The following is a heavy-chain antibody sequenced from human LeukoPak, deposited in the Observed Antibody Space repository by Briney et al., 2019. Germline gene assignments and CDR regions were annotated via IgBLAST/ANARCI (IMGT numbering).Heavy chain of an antibody. J-gene: IGHJ5*02. CDR1: GFTFRSVW. V-gene: IGHV3-7*01. Sequence: GGSLRLSCAAPGFTFRSVWMSWVRQAPGKGLEWVANIKQDGSAKYYVDSVKGRFTISRDNAKRSLYLQMNSLRAEDTAVYYCARDSGGPYYDFWSGPWGQGTLVTVSS. D-gene: IGHD3-3*01. CDR2: IKQDGSAK. CDR3: ARDSGGPYYDFWSGP.